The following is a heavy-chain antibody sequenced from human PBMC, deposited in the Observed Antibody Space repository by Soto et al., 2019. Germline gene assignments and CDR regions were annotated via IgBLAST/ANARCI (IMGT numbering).Heavy chain of an antibody. CDR1: GVSIISGGYY. CDR2: IYYSGST. J-gene: IGHJ4*02. CDR3: ARGHPITMGRGVIANFDY. D-gene: IGHD3-10*01. Sequence: SETLSLTCTVSGVSIISGGYYWILIRQPPGKGLEWIGYIYYSGSTNYNPSLKSRVTISVDTSKNQFSLKLSSVTAADTAVYYCARGHPITMGRGVIANFDYWCQGTLVTVSS. V-gene: IGHV4-61*08.